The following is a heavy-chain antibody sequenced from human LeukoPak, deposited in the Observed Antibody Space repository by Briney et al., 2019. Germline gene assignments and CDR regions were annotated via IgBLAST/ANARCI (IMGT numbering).Heavy chain of an antibody. J-gene: IGHJ3*02. CDR1: GGSISSNY. CDR3: ARVVYLSGSYRRAAFDI. D-gene: IGHD3-16*02. V-gene: IGHV4-59*01. Sequence: SETLSLTCTVSGGSISSNYWSWIRQPPGKGVELIGYIYYSGSTNYNPSLKSRVTISVDTSKNQFSLKLNSVTAADTAVYYCARVVYLSGSYRRAAFDIWGQRTMVTVSS. CDR2: IYYSGST.